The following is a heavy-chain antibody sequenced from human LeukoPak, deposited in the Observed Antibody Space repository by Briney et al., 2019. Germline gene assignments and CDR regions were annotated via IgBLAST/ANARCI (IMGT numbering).Heavy chain of an antibody. CDR3: AKDRTVGASYWYFDL. Sequence: GGSLRLSCAASGFTFSSYAMHWVRQAPGKGLEWVAVISYDGSNKYYADSVKGRFTISRDSSKNTLFLRMNTLRAEDTAIYYCAKDRTVGASYWYFDLWGRGTLVTVSS. D-gene: IGHD1-26*01. J-gene: IGHJ2*01. CDR1: GFTFSSYA. CDR2: ISYDGSNK. V-gene: IGHV3-30-3*01.